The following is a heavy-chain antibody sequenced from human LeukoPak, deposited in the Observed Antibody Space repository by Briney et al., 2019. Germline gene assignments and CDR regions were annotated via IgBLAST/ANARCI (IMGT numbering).Heavy chain of an antibody. J-gene: IGHJ6*04. V-gene: IGHV1-3*01. Sequence: ASVKVSCKASGYTFTSYAMHWVRQAPGQRLEWIGGINAGYGNTKYSQKFQGRVTSTRDTSASTAYMELSSLRSEDTAVYYCARARTMVRGVIITGYYYGMDVWGKGTTVTVSS. CDR1: GYTFTSYA. D-gene: IGHD3-10*01. CDR3: ARARTMVRGVIITGYYYGMDV. CDR2: INAGYGNT.